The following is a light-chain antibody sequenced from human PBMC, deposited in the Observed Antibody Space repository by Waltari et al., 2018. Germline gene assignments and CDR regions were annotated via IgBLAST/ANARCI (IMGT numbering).Light chain of an antibody. Sequence: DIQMTQSPSTLSASVGDRVTISCRASQSVGTWLAWYQQKPGNAPKLLIYMASSLESGVPSRFSGSGSGTEFTLTISSLQPDDFATYSCPQYSSFSTFGQGTKVDI. CDR2: MAS. CDR3: PQYSSFST. J-gene: IGKJ2*01. V-gene: IGKV1-5*03. CDR1: QSVGTW.